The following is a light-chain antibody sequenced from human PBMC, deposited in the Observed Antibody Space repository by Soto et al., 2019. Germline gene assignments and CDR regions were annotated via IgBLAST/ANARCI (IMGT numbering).Light chain of an antibody. J-gene: IGKJ2*01. Sequence: DIQMTQSPTSLSASVRDRVTITCRASQNINTYLNWYQQKPGKAPKLLIHSASNLESGVPSRFSGSGSGTDFTLTISSLQPEDFETYYCQQSYSTPYTFGQGTNLEIK. V-gene: IGKV1-39*01. CDR3: QQSYSTPYT. CDR1: QNINTY. CDR2: SAS.